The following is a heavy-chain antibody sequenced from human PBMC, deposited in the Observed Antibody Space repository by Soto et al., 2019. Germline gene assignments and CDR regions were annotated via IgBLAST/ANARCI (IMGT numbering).Heavy chain of an antibody. CDR1: GFTFSSYA. V-gene: IGHV3-23*01. Sequence: GGSLRLSCAASGFTFSSYAMSWVRQAPGKGLEWVSAISGSGGSTYYADSVKGRFTISRDNSKNTLYPQMNSLRAEDTAVYYCAKNPREYSGYDYYYYYYMDVWGKGTTVTVSS. CDR2: ISGSGGST. D-gene: IGHD5-12*01. J-gene: IGHJ6*03. CDR3: AKNPREYSGYDYYYYYYMDV.